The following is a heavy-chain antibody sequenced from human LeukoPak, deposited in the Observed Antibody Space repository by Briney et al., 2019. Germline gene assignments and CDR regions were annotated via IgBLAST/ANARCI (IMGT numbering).Heavy chain of an antibody. CDR1: GFTFSSYA. CDR3: ASRGKYYFDY. J-gene: IGHJ4*02. V-gene: IGHV3-23*01. Sequence: GGSLRLSCAVSGFTFSSYAMSWVRQAPGKGLEWVSTIASSSGGPYYADSVKGRFTISRDNSKNTLYLQMNSLRAEDTAVYYSASRGKYYFDYWGQGTLVTVSS. CDR2: IASSSGGP. D-gene: IGHD3-10*01.